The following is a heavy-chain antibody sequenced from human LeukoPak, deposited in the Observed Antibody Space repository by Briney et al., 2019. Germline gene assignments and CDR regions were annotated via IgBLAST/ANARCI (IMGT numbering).Heavy chain of an antibody. D-gene: IGHD6-19*01. J-gene: IGHJ3*02. Sequence: GGSLRLSCAASGFSFSTYAIHWVRQAPGKGLEYVSAISTDGSRTYYGNSVKGRFTISRDNSKNTVYLQMDSLRGEDMAVYYCARGVAITWTGSYSSGWNDAFDIWGQGTMVTVS. V-gene: IGHV3-64*01. CDR1: GFSFSTYA. CDR2: ISTDGSRT. CDR3: ARGVAITWTGSYSSGWNDAFDI.